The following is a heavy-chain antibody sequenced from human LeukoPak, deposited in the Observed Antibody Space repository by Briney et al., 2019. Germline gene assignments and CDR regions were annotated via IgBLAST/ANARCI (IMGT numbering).Heavy chain of an antibody. CDR1: GYTFTSYY. D-gene: IGHD3-3*01. J-gene: IGHJ5*02. CDR2: INPSGGST. Sequence: APVKVSCKASGYTFTSYYMHWVRQAPGQGLEWMGIINPSGGSTSYAQKFQGRVTMTRDTSTSTVYMELSSLRSEDTAVYYCARDCTLDLYDFWSGPNWFDPWGQGTLVTVSS. V-gene: IGHV1-46*01. CDR3: ARDCTLDLYDFWSGPNWFDP.